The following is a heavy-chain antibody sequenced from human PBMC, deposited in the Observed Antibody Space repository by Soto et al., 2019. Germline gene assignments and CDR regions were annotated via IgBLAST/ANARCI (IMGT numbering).Heavy chain of an antibody. D-gene: IGHD3-3*01. Sequence: TLSLTCTVSGGSISSGGYYWSWIRQHPGKGLERIGYIYYSGSTYYNPSLKSRVTISVDTSKNQFSLKLSSVTAADTSVYYCAREGNYDLTRGAFDIWGQGTMVTVSS. V-gene: IGHV4-31*03. CDR1: GGSISSGGYY. J-gene: IGHJ3*02. CDR2: IYYSGST. CDR3: AREGNYDLTRGAFDI.